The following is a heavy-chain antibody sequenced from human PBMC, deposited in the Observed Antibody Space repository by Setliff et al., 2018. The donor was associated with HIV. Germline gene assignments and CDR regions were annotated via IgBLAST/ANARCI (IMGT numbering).Heavy chain of an antibody. V-gene: IGHV3-11*04. J-gene: IGHJ5*02. CDR2: ISSRGSVI. D-gene: IGHD3-10*01. CDR3: ARGDVVQFRGALDP. Sequence: LSLPCAASGFTFGDYYMTWIRQAPKKGLECVAYISSRGSVIQYADSVKGRFTISRDNAKNSLSLQMNNLRDEDTAVYFCARGDVVQFRGALDPWGQGALVTVSS. CDR1: GFTFGDYY.